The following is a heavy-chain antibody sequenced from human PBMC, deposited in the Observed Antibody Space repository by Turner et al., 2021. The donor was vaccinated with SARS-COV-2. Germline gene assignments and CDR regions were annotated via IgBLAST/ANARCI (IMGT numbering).Heavy chain of an antibody. J-gene: IGHJ4*02. CDR3: AKGPWYYYDSSGLPYYFDY. CDR2: ISYDGSNK. D-gene: IGHD3-22*01. Sequence: QVQLVESGGGVVQPGRSLRLSCAASGFTFSIYGMHWVRQAPGKGLEWVAVISYDGSNKYYADSVKGRFTISRDNSKNTLYLQMNSLRAEDTAVYYCAKGPWYYYDSSGLPYYFDYWGQGTLVTVSS. V-gene: IGHV3-30*18. CDR1: GFTFSIYG.